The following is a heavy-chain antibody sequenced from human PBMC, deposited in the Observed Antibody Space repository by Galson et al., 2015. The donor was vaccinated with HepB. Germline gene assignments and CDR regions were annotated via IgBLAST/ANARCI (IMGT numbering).Heavy chain of an antibody. CDR1: GYTFTSYY. CDR2: INPSGGST. J-gene: IGHJ6*03. D-gene: IGHD2-2*01. Sequence: SVKVSCKASGYTFTSYYMHWVRQAPGQGLEWMGIINPSGGSTSYAQKFQGRVTMTRDTSTSTVYMELSSLRSEDTAVYYCARDPSTTSWPYYYMDVWGEGTTVTVSS. V-gene: IGHV1-46*01. CDR3: ARDPSTTSWPYYYMDV.